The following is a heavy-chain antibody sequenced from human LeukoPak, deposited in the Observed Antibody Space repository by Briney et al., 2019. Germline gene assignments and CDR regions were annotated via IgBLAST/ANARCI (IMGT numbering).Heavy chain of an antibody. CDR2: ISDSGLRA. CDR1: GSTFSSHS. CDR3: ASLVDTAMGHY. D-gene: IGHD5-18*01. V-gene: IGHV3-23*01. Sequence: GGSLRLSCAASGSTFSSHSMSWVRQAPGKGLEWVSSISDSGLRAYYADSVKGRLTISRDNAKNSLYLQMNSLRAEDTAVYYCASLVDTAMGHYWGQGTLVTVSS. J-gene: IGHJ4*02.